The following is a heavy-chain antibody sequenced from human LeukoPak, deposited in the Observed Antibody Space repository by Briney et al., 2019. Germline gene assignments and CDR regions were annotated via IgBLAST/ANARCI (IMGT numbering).Heavy chain of an antibody. J-gene: IGHJ6*02. V-gene: IGHV4-31*03. D-gene: IGHD3-10*01. CDR2: IYYSGST. CDR1: GSSITSSGSY. Sequence: SQTLSLTCTVSGSSITSSGSYWSWVRQHPEKGLEWIGYIYYSGSTYYNPSLNSRLTISLDTSKKQFSLNLTSVTAADTAVYYCARDRRVGSVYYGMGVWGQGITVTVSS. CDR3: ARDRRVGSVYYGMGV.